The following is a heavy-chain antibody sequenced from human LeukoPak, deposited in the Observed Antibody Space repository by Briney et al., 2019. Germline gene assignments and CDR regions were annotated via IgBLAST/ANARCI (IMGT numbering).Heavy chain of an antibody. V-gene: IGHV4-61*02. CDR3: ASQGGITMIPGYYYYYMDV. CDR1: GGSISSGSYY. Sequence: SKTLSLTCTVSGGSISSGSYYWSWIRQPAGKGLEWIGRIYTSGSTNYNPSLKSRATISVDTSKNQFSLKLSSVTAADTAVYYCASQGGITMIPGYYYYYMDVWGKGTTVTVSS. D-gene: IGHD3-22*01. CDR2: IYTSGST. J-gene: IGHJ6*03.